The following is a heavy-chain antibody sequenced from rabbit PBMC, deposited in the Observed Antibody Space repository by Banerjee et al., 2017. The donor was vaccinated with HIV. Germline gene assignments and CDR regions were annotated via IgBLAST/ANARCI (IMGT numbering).Heavy chain of an antibody. Sequence: QSLEESGGDLVKPGGSLTLTCTASGFSFNDNYWICWVRQAPVTGLEWIACIYAGSSDSTYYASWAKGRFTISSTSSTTVTLQMTSLTAADTATYFCARGGVASTGYTYAFDPWGPGTLVTVS. J-gene: IGHJ2*01. CDR3: ARGGVASTGYTYAFDP. D-gene: IGHD1-1*01. CDR2: IYAGSSDST. V-gene: IGHV1S40*01. CDR1: GFSFNDNYW.